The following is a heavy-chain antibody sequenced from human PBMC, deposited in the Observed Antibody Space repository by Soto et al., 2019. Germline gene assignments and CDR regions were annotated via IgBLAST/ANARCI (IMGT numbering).Heavy chain of an antibody. V-gene: IGHV4-31*03. CDR2: ISYSRGT. CDR1: GGSISSGGYY. CDR3: ARDFEDSGHGY. Sequence: QVQLQESGPGLVKPSQTLSLTCTVSGGSISSGGYYWSWIRQHPGKDLEWIGYISYSRGTYYSPSRKSRVTISVDTSKNQFALKLSSVTAADTDVDYCARDFEDSGHGYWGQGTLVTVSS. J-gene: IGHJ4*02. D-gene: IGHD5-12*01.